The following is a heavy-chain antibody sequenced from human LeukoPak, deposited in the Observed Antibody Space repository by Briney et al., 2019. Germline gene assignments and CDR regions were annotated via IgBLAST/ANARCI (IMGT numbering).Heavy chain of an antibody. CDR1: GGSISSGGYY. Sequence: SQTLSLTCTVSGGSISSGGYYWSWIRQHPGKGLEWIGYIYYSGSTYYNPSLKSRVTISVDTSKNQFSLRLSSVTAADTAVYYCARDRYTVVSWYFDLWGRGTLVTVSS. J-gene: IGHJ2*01. CDR2: IYYSGST. V-gene: IGHV4-31*03. D-gene: IGHD4-23*01. CDR3: ARDRYTVVSWYFDL.